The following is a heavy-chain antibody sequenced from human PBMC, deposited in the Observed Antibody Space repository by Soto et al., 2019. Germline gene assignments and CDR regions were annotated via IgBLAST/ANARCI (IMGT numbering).Heavy chain of an antibody. V-gene: IGHV4-61*05. CDR2: VYDSGTT. CDR1: GGSISSSSYY. D-gene: IGHD6-6*01. J-gene: IGHJ4*02. Sequence: SETLSLTCTVSGGSISSSSYYWGWIRQPPGKGPEWLGYVYDSGTTNYNPSLKSRVTISVDTSKKQVSLNLRSVTAADTAVYYCAAVSGYSSSFDYWGQGTLVTVSS. CDR3: AAVSGYSSSFDY.